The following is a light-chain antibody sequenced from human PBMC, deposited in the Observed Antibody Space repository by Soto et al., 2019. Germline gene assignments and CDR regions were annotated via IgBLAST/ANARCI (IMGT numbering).Light chain of an antibody. Sequence: EIVMPRSPAHLPVFPVERGTLSCMASQSVSSYLAWYRQQPGQAPRLLIYSASTRATGIPARFSGSGSGTEFTLTISSLQSEDFAVDYCHQYDNWPPWTVGQGTKVDIK. CDR2: SAS. J-gene: IGKJ1*01. V-gene: IGKV3-15*01. CDR1: QSVSSY. CDR3: HQYDNWPPWT.